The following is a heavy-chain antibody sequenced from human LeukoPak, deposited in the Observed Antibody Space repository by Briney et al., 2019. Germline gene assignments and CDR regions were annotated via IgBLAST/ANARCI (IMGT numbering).Heavy chain of an antibody. CDR2: ISGSSSTI. CDR3: AKDYQRAYYYGSGFDY. Sequence: GGSLRLSCAASGFSFSSNSMNWVRQAPGKGLEWVSYISGSSSTIYYADSVKGRFTISRDNSKNILYLQMNSLRVEDTAMYYCAKDYQRAYYYGSGFDYWGQGTLVTVSS. CDR1: GFSFSSNS. D-gene: IGHD3-10*01. J-gene: IGHJ4*02. V-gene: IGHV3-48*01.